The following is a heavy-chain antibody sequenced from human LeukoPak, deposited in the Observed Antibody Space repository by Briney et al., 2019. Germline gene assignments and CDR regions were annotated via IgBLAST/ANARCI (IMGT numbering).Heavy chain of an antibody. CDR3: ARGRHYYDSSGLIDY. V-gene: IGHV4-59*12. CDR1: GGSISSYY. J-gene: IGHJ4*02. CDR2: IYYSGST. D-gene: IGHD3-22*01. Sequence: KPSETLSLTCTVSGGSISSYYWSWIRQPPGKGLEWIGYIYYSGSTNYNPSLKSRVTISVDTSKNQFSLKLSSVTAADTAVYYCARGRHYYDSSGLIDYWGQGTLVTVSS.